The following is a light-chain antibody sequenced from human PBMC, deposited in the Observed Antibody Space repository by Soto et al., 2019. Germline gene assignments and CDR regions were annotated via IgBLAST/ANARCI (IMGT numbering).Light chain of an antibody. CDR1: SSDLGDYNY. CDR3: TSYTTTGTYV. Sequence: QSVLAQPASVSGSPGQSITISCTGASSDLGDYNYVSWYQQHPGKAPKLMIYDVSSRPLGVSDRFSGSKSGNTASLTISGLQAEDEADYYCTSYTTTGTYVFATGTKVTVL. CDR2: DVS. V-gene: IGLV2-14*03. J-gene: IGLJ1*01.